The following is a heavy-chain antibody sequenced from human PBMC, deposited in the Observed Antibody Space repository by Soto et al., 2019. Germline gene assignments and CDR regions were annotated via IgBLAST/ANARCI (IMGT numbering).Heavy chain of an antibody. J-gene: IGHJ6*03. CDR2: MYYSGST. Sequence: SETLSLTCTVSGDSISTSSSYYWGWIRQPPGKGLEWIANMYYSGSTYYNPSLKSRVTISLETSKNQFSLKLSSVTAADTAVYFFSRDKIVGILTYYMDVWGKGTTVTVSS. D-gene: IGHD3-3*01. V-gene: IGHV4-39*01. CDR3: SRDKIVGILTYYMDV. CDR1: GDSISTSSSYY.